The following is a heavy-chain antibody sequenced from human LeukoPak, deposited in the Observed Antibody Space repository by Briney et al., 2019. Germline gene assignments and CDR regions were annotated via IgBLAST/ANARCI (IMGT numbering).Heavy chain of an antibody. CDR3: ARDTKYAFDN. Sequence: GGSLRLSCAASGFTFSSYSMNWVRQAPGKGMEWISYIGISSGNTKYADSVKGRFTISGDKAKNSVYLQMNSLRVEDTAVYYCARDTKYAFDNWGQGTLVTVSS. CDR1: GFTFSSYS. V-gene: IGHV3-48*01. J-gene: IGHJ4*02. CDR2: IGISSGNT. D-gene: IGHD2-2*01.